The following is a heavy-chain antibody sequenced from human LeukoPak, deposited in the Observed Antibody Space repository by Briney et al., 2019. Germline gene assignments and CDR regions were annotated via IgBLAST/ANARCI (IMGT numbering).Heavy chain of an antibody. CDR1: GGSISSYY. J-gene: IGHJ6*03. CDR2: IYYSGST. CDR3: ARVSYGDTFYYYYYYMDV. D-gene: IGHD4-17*01. V-gene: IGHV4-59*12. Sequence: SETLSLTCTVSGGSISSYYWSWIRQPPGKGLEWIGSIYYSGSTYYNPSLKSRVTISVDTSKNQFSLKLSSVTAADTAVYYCARVSYGDTFYYYYYYMDVWGKGTTVTVSS.